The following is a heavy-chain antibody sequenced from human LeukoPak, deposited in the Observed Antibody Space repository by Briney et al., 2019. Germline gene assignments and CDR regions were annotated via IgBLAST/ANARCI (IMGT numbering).Heavy chain of an antibody. CDR2: ISAYNGNT. Sequence: GASVKVSCKASGGTFSSYAISWVRQAPGQGLEWMGWISAYNGNTNYAQKLQGRVTMTTDTSTSTAYMELRSLRSDDTAVYYCARAAYYYDSSGLYQTIGAFDIWGQGTMVTVSS. D-gene: IGHD3-22*01. CDR3: ARAAYYYDSSGLYQTIGAFDI. CDR1: GGTFSSYA. V-gene: IGHV1-18*01. J-gene: IGHJ3*02.